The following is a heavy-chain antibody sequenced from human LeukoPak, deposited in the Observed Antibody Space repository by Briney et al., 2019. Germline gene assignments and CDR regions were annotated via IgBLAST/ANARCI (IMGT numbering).Heavy chain of an antibody. CDR2: IRSKANSYAT. J-gene: IGHJ3*02. V-gene: IGHV3-73*01. CDR1: GFTFSGSA. D-gene: IGHD1-26*01. Sequence: PGGSLKLSCAASGFTFSGSAMHWVRQASGKGLEWVGRIRSKANSYATAYAASVKGRFTISRDDSKNTAYLQMNSLKTGDTAVYYCTRIKWELLSIAFDIWGQGTMVTVSS. CDR3: TRIKWELLSIAFDI.